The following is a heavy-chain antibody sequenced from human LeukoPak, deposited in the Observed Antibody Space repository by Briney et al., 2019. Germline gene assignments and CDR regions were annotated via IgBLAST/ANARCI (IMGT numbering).Heavy chain of an antibody. CDR2: IYYSGST. CDR1: GGSISSSSYY. Sequence: SETLSLTCTVSGGSISSSSYYWGWIRQPPGKGLEWIGSIYYSGSTYYNPSLKSPVTISVDTSKNQFSLKLSSVTAADTAVYYCARGSDIVVVPAAMGDFDYWGQGTLVTVSS. V-gene: IGHV4-39*07. J-gene: IGHJ4*02. D-gene: IGHD2-2*01. CDR3: ARGSDIVVVPAAMGDFDY.